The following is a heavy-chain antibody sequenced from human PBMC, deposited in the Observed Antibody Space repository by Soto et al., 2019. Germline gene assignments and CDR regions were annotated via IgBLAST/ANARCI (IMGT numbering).Heavy chain of an antibody. CDR1: GGSISSYH. Sequence: SETLSLTCTVSGGSISSYHWSWIRQPAGRGLEWIGRIYTSGSTNYNPSLKSRVTMSVDTSKNQFSLKLSSVTAADTAVYYCARDRTHSYGPNNWFDPWGQGTLVTVSS. V-gene: IGHV4-4*07. J-gene: IGHJ5*02. CDR3: ARDRTHSYGPNNWFDP. CDR2: IYTSGST. D-gene: IGHD5-18*01.